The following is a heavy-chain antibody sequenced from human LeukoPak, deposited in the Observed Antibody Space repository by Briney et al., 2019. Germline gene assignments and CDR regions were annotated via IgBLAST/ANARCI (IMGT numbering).Heavy chain of an antibody. CDR1: GFTFSSYA. V-gene: IGHV3-23*01. CDR3: AKASQALRYFDWPPGA. J-gene: IGHJ5*02. CDR2: LSGSCGST. D-gene: IGHD3-9*01. Sequence: GGSLRLSCAASGFTFSSYAMSWVRQAPGKGLEGVSALSGSCGSTYYADSVKGRFTISRDNYKNTLYLQMNSLRAEDTAVYYCAKASQALRYFDWPPGAWGQGTLVTVSS.